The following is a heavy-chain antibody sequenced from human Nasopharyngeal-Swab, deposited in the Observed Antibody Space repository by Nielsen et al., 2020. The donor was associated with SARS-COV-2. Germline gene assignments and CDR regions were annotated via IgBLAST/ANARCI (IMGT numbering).Heavy chain of an antibody. D-gene: IGHD3-3*01. Sequence: SVKVSCKASGGTFSSYDISWVRQDPGQGLEWMGGIIPIFGTANYAQKFQGRVTITADESTSTAYMELSSLRSEDTAVYYCARDNRFLEWLLSGSAVNWFDPWGQGTLVTVSS. V-gene: IGHV1-69*13. CDR3: ARDNRFLEWLLSGSAVNWFDP. CDR2: IIPIFGTA. CDR1: GGTFSSYD. J-gene: IGHJ5*02.